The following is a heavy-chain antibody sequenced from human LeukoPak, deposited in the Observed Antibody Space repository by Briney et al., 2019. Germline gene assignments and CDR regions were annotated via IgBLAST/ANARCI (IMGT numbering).Heavy chain of an antibody. CDR3: AKAYGDYKN. Sequence: GGPLRLSCAASGFIFSNYAMSWVRQAPGKGLEWVSTISGSDDSTYYADSVRGRFTISRDNSKNTLYLQMNSLRAEDTAVYYCAKAYGDYKNWGQGTLVTVSS. D-gene: IGHD4-17*01. CDR2: ISGSDDST. V-gene: IGHV3-23*01. CDR1: GFIFSNYA. J-gene: IGHJ4*02.